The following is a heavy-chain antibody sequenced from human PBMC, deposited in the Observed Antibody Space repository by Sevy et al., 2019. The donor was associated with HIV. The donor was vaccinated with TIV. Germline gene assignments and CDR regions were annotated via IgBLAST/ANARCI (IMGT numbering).Heavy chain of an antibody. CDR2: ISDDGSRT. CDR1: GFDFSDYD. D-gene: IGHD3-10*01. CDR3: LKVRTWFAVYYFDY. J-gene: IGHJ4*02. Sequence: GGFLRLSCVGSGFDFSDYDMHWVRQAPGQGLEWVALISDDGSRTQYMDSVQGRFTISRDNPRATMYLQMNSLRREDTAIYYCLKVRTWFAVYYFDYWGQGSLVAVSS. V-gene: IGHV3-30*18.